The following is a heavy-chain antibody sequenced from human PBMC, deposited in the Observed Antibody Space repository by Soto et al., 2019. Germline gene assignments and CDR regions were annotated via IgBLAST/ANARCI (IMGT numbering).Heavy chain of an antibody. D-gene: IGHD1-1*01. CDR1: GYSFSSYW. J-gene: IGHJ3*02. V-gene: IGHV5-51*01. Sequence: GESLKISCKASGYSFSSYWIGWVRQMPGKGLEWMGIIHPGDSDTRYSPSFQGQVTISADKSISTAYLQWSSLKASDTAMYYCARLEVTTERGDTFDIWGQGTMVTVSS. CDR3: ARLEVTTERGDTFDI. CDR2: IHPGDSDT.